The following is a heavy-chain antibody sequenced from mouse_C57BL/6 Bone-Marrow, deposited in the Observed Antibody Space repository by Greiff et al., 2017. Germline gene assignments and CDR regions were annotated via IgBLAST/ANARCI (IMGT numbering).Heavy chain of an antibody. V-gene: IGHV7-3*01. CDR3: ARENYGDY. Sequence: EVKLQESGGGLVQPGGSLSLSCAASGFTFTDYYMSWVRQPPGKALEWLGFIRNKANGYTTEYSASVKGRFTNSRDNSQSILYHQMNALRAEDSATYYCARENYGDYWGQGTTLTVST. J-gene: IGHJ2*01. CDR1: GFTFTDYY. CDR2: IRNKANGYTT.